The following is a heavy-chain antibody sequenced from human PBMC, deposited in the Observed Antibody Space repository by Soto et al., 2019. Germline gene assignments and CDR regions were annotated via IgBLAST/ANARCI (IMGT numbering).Heavy chain of an antibody. V-gene: IGHV1-18*04. D-gene: IGHD1-26*01. Sequence: QVQLVQSGAEVKKPGASVKVSCKATGYTFASYGIIWVRQAPGQGLEWMGWISVYNGNTNYAQKLQDRVTLTTDTSTITAYMELRSLRPDDTAVYYCAIDRSVGEPGGNVYWGQGTLVTVSS. J-gene: IGHJ4*02. CDR1: GYTFASYG. CDR2: ISVYNGNT. CDR3: AIDRSVGEPGGNVY.